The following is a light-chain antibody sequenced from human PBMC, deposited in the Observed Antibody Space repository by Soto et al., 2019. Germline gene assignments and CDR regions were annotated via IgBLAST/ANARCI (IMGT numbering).Light chain of an antibody. CDR2: DVT. CDR3: CSYAGTYTDV. Sequence: QSALTQPRSVSGSPGQSVTVSCTGTGSDVGGYNYVSWYQQHPGKAPKLMIYDVTKRPSGVPDRFSGSKSGNTAYLTISGLQADDEADYYCCSYAGTYTDVFGIGTKVTVL. J-gene: IGLJ1*01. V-gene: IGLV2-11*01. CDR1: GSDVGGYNY.